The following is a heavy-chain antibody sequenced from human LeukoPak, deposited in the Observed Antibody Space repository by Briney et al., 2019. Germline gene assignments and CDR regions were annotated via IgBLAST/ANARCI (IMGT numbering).Heavy chain of an antibody. CDR3: ASRDYEKGGGNAFDI. D-gene: IGHD3-22*01. Sequence: SETLSLTCTVSGGSISSGGYSWSWIRQPPGKGLEWIGYIYHSGSTYYNPSLKSRVTISVDRSKNQFSLKLSSVTAADTAVYYCASRDYEKGGGNAFDIWGQGTMVTVSS. V-gene: IGHV4-30-2*01. CDR2: IYHSGST. CDR1: GGSISSGGYS. J-gene: IGHJ3*02.